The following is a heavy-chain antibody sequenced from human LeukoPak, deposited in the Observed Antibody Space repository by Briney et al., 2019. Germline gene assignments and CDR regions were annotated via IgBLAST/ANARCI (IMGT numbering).Heavy chain of an antibody. D-gene: IGHD1/OR15-1a*01. Sequence: ASVKVSCKASGYTFTSYDINWVRQATGQGLEWMGWMNPNSGSTGYAQKFQGRVTMTRNTSISTAYMELSSLRSEDTAVYYCATTKPTEDPYFFDYWGQGTLVTVSS. CDR1: GYTFTSYD. CDR3: ATTKPTEDPYFFDY. V-gene: IGHV1-8*01. CDR2: MNPNSGST. J-gene: IGHJ4*02.